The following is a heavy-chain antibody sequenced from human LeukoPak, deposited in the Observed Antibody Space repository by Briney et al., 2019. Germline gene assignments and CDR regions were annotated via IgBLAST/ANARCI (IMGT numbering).Heavy chain of an antibody. J-gene: IGHJ6*02. Sequence: GASVKVSCKASGYTFTSYGISWVRQAPGQGLEWMGWISAYNGNTNYAQKFQGRVTMTRNTSISTAYMELSSLRSEDTAVYYCARNSAAGMRSDYGMDVWGQGTTVTVSS. CDR1: GYTFTSYG. CDR3: ARNSAAGMRSDYGMDV. D-gene: IGHD6-13*01. CDR2: ISAYNGNT. V-gene: IGHV1-18*01.